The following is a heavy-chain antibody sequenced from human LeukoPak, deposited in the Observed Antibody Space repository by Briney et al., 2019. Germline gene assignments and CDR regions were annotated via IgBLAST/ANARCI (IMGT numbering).Heavy chain of an antibody. V-gene: IGHV4-4*02. CDR2: IYHGGPT. D-gene: IGHD2/OR15-2a*01. Sequence: GSLRLSCAASGFTFSSYSMNWVRQPPGKRLEWIGEIYHGGPTNYNWSLRSRVTMSVDTSTNQFSLKLYSVTAADTAIYYCAREELGGARGIDYWGQGILVTVSS. J-gene: IGHJ4*02. CDR1: GFTFSSYSM. CDR3: AREELGGARGIDY.